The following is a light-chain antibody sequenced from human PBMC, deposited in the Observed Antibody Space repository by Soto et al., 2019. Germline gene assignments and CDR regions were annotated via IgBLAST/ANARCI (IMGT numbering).Light chain of an antibody. CDR2: EVS. V-gene: IGLV2-14*01. CDR3: SSYTSSSTLYV. J-gene: IGLJ1*01. Sequence: ALTQPASVSGSPGQSVTISCTITSIDFGGYNYVSWYQQHPGKAPKLMIYEVSNRPSGVSNRFSGSKSGNTASLTISGLQAEDEADYYCSSYTSSSTLYVFGTGTKVTVL. CDR1: SIDFGGYNY.